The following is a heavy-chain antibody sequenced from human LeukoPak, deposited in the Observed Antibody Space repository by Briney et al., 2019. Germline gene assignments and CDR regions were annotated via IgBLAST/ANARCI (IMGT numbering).Heavy chain of an antibody. CDR1: GGSLSGYY. Sequence: SETLSLTCAVYGGSLSGYYWSWICQPPGKGLEWIGEINHSGSTNYNPSLKSRVTISVDTSKNQFSLKLSSVTAADTAVYYCARGGITGTTAYNWFDPWGQGTLVTVSS. D-gene: IGHD1-7*01. CDR3: ARGGITGTTAYNWFDP. V-gene: IGHV4-34*01. CDR2: INHSGST. J-gene: IGHJ5*02.